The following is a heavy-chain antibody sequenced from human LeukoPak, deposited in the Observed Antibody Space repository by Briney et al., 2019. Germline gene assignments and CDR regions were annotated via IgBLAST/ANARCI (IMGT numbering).Heavy chain of an antibody. CDR2: ITPGGDST. J-gene: IGHJ4*02. CDR3: ARDRGRSTVTTNFDY. CDR1: GFTFSTYA. Sequence: GGSLRLSCAASGFTFSTYAMSWVRQAPGKGLEWVSAITPGGDSTYYADSVKGRFTISRDNSKNTLFLQMDGLRGEDTAVYYCARDRGRSTVTTNFDYWGQGTLVTVSS. V-gene: IGHV3-23*01. D-gene: IGHD4-17*01.